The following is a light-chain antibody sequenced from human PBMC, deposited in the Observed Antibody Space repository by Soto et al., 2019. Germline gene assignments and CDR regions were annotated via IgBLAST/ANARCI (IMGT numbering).Light chain of an antibody. CDR1: QSISSW. J-gene: IGKJ5*01. Sequence: DIQMTQSPSTLSASVGDRVTITCRASQSISSWLAWYQQKPGKAPKLLIYDASSLESGVPSRFSGNSSGTDFTFTISTLQPEDIATYYCQQYDNLPITFGQGTRLEIK. CDR2: DAS. CDR3: QQYDNLPIT. V-gene: IGKV1-5*01.